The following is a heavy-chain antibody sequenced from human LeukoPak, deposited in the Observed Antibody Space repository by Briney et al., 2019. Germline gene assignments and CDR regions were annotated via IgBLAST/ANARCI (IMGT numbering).Heavy chain of an antibody. J-gene: IGHJ4*02. CDR2: INPSGGST. D-gene: IGHD1-26*01. CDR1: GYTITGYY. Sequence: ASVKVSCKTSGYTITGYYMHWVRQAPGQGLEWMGIINPSGGSTSYTQKFQGRVTMTRDTSTSTVYMELSSLTSEDTAVYYCARVSSGSTFDYWGQGTLVTVSS. CDR3: ARVSSGSTFDY. V-gene: IGHV1-46*01.